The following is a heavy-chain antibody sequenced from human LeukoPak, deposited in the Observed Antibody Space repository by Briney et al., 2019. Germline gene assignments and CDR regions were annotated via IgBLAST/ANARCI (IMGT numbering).Heavy chain of an antibody. CDR2: INAGNGNT. Sequence: EASVKVSCKASGYTFTSYAMHWVRQAPGQRLEWMGWINAGNGNTKYSQKFQGRVTITRDTSASTAYMELSSLRSEDTAVYYCARAPSNYCSSTSCLYGMDVWGQGTTVTVSS. CDR3: ARAPSNYCSSTSCLYGMDV. J-gene: IGHJ6*02. D-gene: IGHD2-2*01. V-gene: IGHV1-3*01. CDR1: GYTFTSYA.